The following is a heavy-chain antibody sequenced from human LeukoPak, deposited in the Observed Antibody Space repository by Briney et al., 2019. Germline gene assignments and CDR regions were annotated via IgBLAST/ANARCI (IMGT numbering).Heavy chain of an antibody. CDR1: GFTFNSCW. J-gene: IGHJ4*02. D-gene: IGHD3-3*01. CDR3: ARGVPYASWSGPHYSDY. CDR2: IKQDGSQK. Sequence: PGGSLRLSCVVSGFTFNSCWMNWVRQAPGKGLEWVANIKQDGSQKYYVDPVKGRFSISRDNAKNSLYLQMNSLRAEDTAVYYCARGVPYASWSGPHYSDYWGQGTLVTVSS. V-gene: IGHV3-7*01.